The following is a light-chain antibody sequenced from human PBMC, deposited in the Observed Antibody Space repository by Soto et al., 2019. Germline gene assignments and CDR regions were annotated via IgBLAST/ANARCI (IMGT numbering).Light chain of an antibody. V-gene: IGKV1-6*01. J-gene: IGKJ1*01. Sequence: AIQMTQSPSSLSASVGDRVTISCRASQGIGNDLGWYQQKPGKAPKVLILAASNLQTGVPSRFSGSGSGTDFTLTISSLQPEDFATYYCQQADSFPQTFGQGTKVEIK. CDR3: QQADSFPQT. CDR1: QGIGND. CDR2: AAS.